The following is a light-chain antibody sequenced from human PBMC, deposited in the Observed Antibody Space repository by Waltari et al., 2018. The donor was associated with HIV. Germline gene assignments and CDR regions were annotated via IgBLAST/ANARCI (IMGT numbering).Light chain of an antibody. CDR1: RSVIGAYDS. Sequence: QSALTQPPSASGPLGQSVTISCIGSRSVIGAYDSVSWFQQLPHKAPTHLLYEVTKRPSGVPDRFSGSRSGNTAFLTVSGLQPNDTAAYFCSSYGDNNWVLFGGGTNLTVL. CDR2: EVT. CDR3: SSYGDNNWVL. J-gene: IGLJ2*01. V-gene: IGLV2-8*01.